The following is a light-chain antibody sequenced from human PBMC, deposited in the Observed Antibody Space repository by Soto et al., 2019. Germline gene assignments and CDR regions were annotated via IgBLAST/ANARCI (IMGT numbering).Light chain of an antibody. CDR3: HQSSNWPPIT. CDR2: DAS. V-gene: IGKV3-11*01. CDR1: QTVKTF. Sequence: EIVLTPSPATLSLSPGESATISCRASQTVKTFLVWYQQRPGQPPRLLIHDASHRAAGIPARFSGSGFGTDFTLNISSLEPEDAAVYYCHQSSNWPPITFAQWTRL. J-gene: IGKJ5*01.